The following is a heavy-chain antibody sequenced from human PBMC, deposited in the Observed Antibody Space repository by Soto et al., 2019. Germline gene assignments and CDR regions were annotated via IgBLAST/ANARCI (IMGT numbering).Heavy chain of an antibody. Sequence: EVQLVESGGGLVQPGGSLRLSCAASGFRFSIYSMNWVRQAPGKGLEWSAYITGDTNRIKYADSVKGRFTISRDSAKNSVYLQMNSLRDEDTAVYYCARSVEGHFDYWGQGTVVTVSS. J-gene: IGHJ4*02. CDR1: GFRFSIYS. D-gene: IGHD6-19*01. CDR2: ITGDTNRI. CDR3: ARSVEGHFDY. V-gene: IGHV3-48*02.